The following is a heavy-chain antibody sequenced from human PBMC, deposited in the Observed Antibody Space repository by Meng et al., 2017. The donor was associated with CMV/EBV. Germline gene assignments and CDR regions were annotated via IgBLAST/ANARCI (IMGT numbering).Heavy chain of an antibody. Sequence: GGSLRLSCAASGFTFSSYAMHWVRQAPGKGLDWVALISYDARNKYYADSVKGRFTISRDNSKNTLYLQMNSLRAEDTAVYYCAREKGWGADTTSFDYWGQGTLVTVSS. J-gene: IGHJ4*02. V-gene: IGHV3-30*04. CDR1: GFTFSSYA. CDR2: ISYDARNK. CDR3: AREKGWGADTTSFDY. D-gene: IGHD6-19*01.